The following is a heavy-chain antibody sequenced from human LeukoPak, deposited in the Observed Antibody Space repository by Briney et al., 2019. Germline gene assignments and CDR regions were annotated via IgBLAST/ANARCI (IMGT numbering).Heavy chain of an antibody. CDR3: ARDTSTYYYGPAPGGP. CDR2: IYYSGST. J-gene: IGHJ5*02. V-gene: IGHV4-39*07. Sequence: SETLSLTCTVSGGSISSSSYYWGWIRQPQGKGLEGIVSIYYSGSTYYNPSLKSRVTISVDTSKNQFSLKLSSVTAADTAVYYCARDTSTYYYGPAPGGPGGQGTLVTVSS. CDR1: GGSISSSSYY. D-gene: IGHD3-10*01.